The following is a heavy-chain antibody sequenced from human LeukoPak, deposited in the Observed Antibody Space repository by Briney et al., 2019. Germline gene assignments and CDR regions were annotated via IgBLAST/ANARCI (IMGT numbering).Heavy chain of an antibody. CDR1: GYSISSGYY. J-gene: IGHJ4*02. D-gene: IGHD6-19*01. V-gene: IGHV4-38-2*02. CDR3: ARGVAVAGTAY. CDR2: IYHSGST. Sequence: SETLSLTCTVSGYSISSGYYWGWIRQPPGNGLEWIGSIYHSGSTYYNPSLKSRVTISVDTSKNQFSLKLSSVTAADTAVYYCARGVAVAGTAYWGQGTLVTVSS.